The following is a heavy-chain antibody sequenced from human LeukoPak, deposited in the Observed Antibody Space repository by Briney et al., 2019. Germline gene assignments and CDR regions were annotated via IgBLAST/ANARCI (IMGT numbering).Heavy chain of an antibody. CDR1: GFTFSSYA. D-gene: IGHD1-26*01. CDR3: ATSGSGGNYPLDY. Sequence: GGSLRLSCAASGFTFSSYAMNWVRQAPGKGLEWVSSITRSSSYIYYADSVKGRFAISRDNAKNSLFLQVNSLRAEDTALYYCATSGSGGNYPLDYWGQGTLVTVSS. CDR2: ITRSSSYI. V-gene: IGHV3-21*01. J-gene: IGHJ4*02.